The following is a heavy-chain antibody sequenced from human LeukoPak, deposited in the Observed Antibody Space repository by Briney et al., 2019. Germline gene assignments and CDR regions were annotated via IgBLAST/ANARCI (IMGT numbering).Heavy chain of an antibody. J-gene: IGHJ6*03. CDR1: GFTFSDYY. V-gene: IGHV3-11*01. CDR2: ISSSGSTI. Sequence: PGGSLRLSCAASGFTFSDYYMSWIRQAPGKGLEWVSYISSSGSTIYYADSVKGRFTISRDNAKNSLYLQINSLRAEDTAVYYCARVEKSRYYYMDVWGKGTTVTVSS. CDR3: ARVEKSRYYYMDV.